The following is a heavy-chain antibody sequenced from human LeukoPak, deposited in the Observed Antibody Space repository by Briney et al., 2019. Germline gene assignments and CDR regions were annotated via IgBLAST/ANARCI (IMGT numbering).Heavy chain of an antibody. V-gene: IGHV4-61*02. CDR2: IYSSGST. CDR3: ARDRYGSSYRFDP. D-gene: IGHD6-13*01. CDR1: GGSISSGSYY. Sequence: SQTLSLTCTVSGGSISSGSYYWSWIRQPAGKGLEWIGRIYSSGSTNYNPSLKSRVTISVDTSKNQFSLKLSSVTAADTAVYYCARDRYGSSYRFDPRGQGTLVTVSS. J-gene: IGHJ5*02.